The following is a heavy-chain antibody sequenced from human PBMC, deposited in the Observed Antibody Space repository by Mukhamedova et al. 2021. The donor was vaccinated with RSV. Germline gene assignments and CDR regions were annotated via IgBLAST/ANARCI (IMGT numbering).Heavy chain of an antibody. D-gene: IGHD4-17*01. CDR3: ARDYYGDYPAFDI. Sequence: GLEWVTIISYDGSNKYYADSVKGRFTISRDNSKNTVYLQMNSLRAEDTAVYYCARDYYGDYPAFDICGQGTMVTVSS. CDR2: ISYDGSNK. V-gene: IGHV3-30*04. J-gene: IGHJ3*02.